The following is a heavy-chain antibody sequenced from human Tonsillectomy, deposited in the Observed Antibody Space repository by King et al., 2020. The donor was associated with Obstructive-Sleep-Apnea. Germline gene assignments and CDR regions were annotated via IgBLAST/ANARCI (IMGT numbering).Heavy chain of an antibody. V-gene: IGHV4-30-4*01. CDR2: IYYSGST. Sequence: VQLQESGPGLVKPSQTLSLTCTVSGGSISSGDYFWTWIRQSPGKGLEWIGYIYYSGSTYYNPSLKGRVTMSLDTSKNQCSLKLSSVTAADTAVYYCASTNYYGSGSQYYFDYWGQGTLVTVSS. D-gene: IGHD3-10*01. J-gene: IGHJ4*02. CDR3: ASTNYYGSGSQYYFDY. CDR1: GGSISSGDYF.